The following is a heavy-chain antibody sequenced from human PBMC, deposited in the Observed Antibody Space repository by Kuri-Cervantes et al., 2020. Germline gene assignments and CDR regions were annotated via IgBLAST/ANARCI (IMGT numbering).Heavy chain of an antibody. Sequence: ASVKVSCKASGYTFTSYDINWVRQATGQGLEWMGWMNPNSGNTGYAQKFQGRVTITADESTSTAYMELSSLRSEDTAVYYCARDEHVVPAARASYYYYYMDVWGKGTTVTVSS. CDR2: MNPNSGNT. J-gene: IGHJ6*03. CDR1: GYTFTSYD. D-gene: IGHD2-2*01. CDR3: ARDEHVVPAARASYYYYYMDV. V-gene: IGHV1-8*01.